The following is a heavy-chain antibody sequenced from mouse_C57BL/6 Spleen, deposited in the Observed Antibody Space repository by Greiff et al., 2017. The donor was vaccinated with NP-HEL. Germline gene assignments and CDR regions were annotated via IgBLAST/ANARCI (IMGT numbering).Heavy chain of an antibody. D-gene: IGHD2-5*01. J-gene: IGHJ4*01. CDR3: ARCDSNYAYAMDY. Sequence: VQLQQPDAELVKPGASVKISCKASGYTFTDHTIHWMKQRPEQGLEWIGYIYPRDGSTKYNEKFKGKATLTADKSSSTAYMQLNSLTSEDSAVYFCARCDSNYAYAMDYWGQGTSVTVSS. CDR2: IYPRDGST. CDR1: GYTFTDHT. V-gene: IGHV1-78*01.